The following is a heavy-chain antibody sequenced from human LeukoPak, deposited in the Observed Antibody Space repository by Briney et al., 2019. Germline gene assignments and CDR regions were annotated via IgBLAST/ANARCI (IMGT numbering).Heavy chain of an antibody. V-gene: IGHV1-2*02. CDR2: INPNSGGT. CDR1: GYTFTGYY. CDR3: ARENCSSTSCQSHDAFDI. D-gene: IGHD2-2*01. Sequence: GASVKVSCKASGYTFTGYYMHWVRQAPGQGLEWMGWINPNSGGTNYAQKFQGRVTMTRDTSISTAYMELSRLRSDDTAVYYCARENCSSTSCQSHDAFDIWGQGTMVTVSS. J-gene: IGHJ3*02.